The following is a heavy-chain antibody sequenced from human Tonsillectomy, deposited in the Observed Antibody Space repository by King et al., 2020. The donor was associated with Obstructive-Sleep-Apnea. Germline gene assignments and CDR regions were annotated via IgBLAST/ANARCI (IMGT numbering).Heavy chain of an antibody. CDR3: AKWVPPTSGVVPRRGFFDL. D-gene: IGHD3-3*01. V-gene: IGHV3-23*04. CDR2: ISGSGGSP. Sequence: VQLVESGGGLVQPGGSLRLSCAASGFTFSTYAMSWVRQAPGKGLEWVAAISGSGGSPYYPDAVKGRFTISRDNSKSTLYLQMNTLRADDTAVYYCAKWVPPTSGVVPRRGFFDLWGQGTLVTVSS. J-gene: IGHJ4*02. CDR1: GFTFSTYA.